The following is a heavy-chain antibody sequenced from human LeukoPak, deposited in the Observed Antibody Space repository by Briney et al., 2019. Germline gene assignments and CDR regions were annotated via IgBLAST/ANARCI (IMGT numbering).Heavy chain of an antibody. V-gene: IGHV3-21*01. CDR1: GFMISNYW. J-gene: IGHJ5*02. CDR2: ISSSSSYI. CDR3: ARDQSSGWRNYNWFDP. Sequence: KPGGSLRLSCAASGFMISNYWMTWVRQAPGKGLEWVSSISSSSSYIYYADSVKGRFTISRDSAKNSLYLQMNSLRAEDTAVYYCARDQSSGWRNYNWFDPWGQGALVTVSS. D-gene: IGHD6-19*01.